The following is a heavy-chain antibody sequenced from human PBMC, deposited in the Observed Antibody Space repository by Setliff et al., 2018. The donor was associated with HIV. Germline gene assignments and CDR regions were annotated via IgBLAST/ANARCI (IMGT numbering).Heavy chain of an antibody. CDR2: IYHSGST. J-gene: IGHJ5*02. Sequence: SETLSLTCAVSGYSISSGYYWGWIRQPPGKGLEWIGEIYHSGSTYQNPSLKSRVTMSVDTSKNQFSLKVTSVTAADTAVYYCARCPVLLWFGKISGVDWFDPWGQGTLVTVSS. CDR1: GYSISSGYY. V-gene: IGHV4-38-2*01. D-gene: IGHD3-10*01. CDR3: ARCPVLLWFGKISGVDWFDP.